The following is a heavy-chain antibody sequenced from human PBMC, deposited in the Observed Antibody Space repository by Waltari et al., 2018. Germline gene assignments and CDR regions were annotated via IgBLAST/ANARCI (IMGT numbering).Heavy chain of an antibody. Sequence: QVQLQQWGAGLLKPSETLSLTCAVYGGSFSGYYWSWIRQPPGKGLGWIGEINHSGSTNYNPSLKSRVTISVDTSKNQFSLKLSSVTAADTAVYYCARGFRNLGYCSGGSCYPYFDYWGQGTLVTVSS. V-gene: IGHV4-34*01. CDR1: GGSFSGYY. D-gene: IGHD2-15*01. CDR2: INHSGST. CDR3: ARGFRNLGYCSGGSCYPYFDY. J-gene: IGHJ4*02.